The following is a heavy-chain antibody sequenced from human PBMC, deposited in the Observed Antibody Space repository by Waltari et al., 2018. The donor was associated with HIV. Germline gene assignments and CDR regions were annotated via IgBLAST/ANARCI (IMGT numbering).Heavy chain of an antibody. Sequence: QVFLVQSGAEVKRTGSSVKVSCTASGDPFNSHTIVWLRQAPGKGFEYMGGIVPEFGIPTYVEKFKGRVTISADDSTKTVYMEIEGLRLEDTALYYCAREVPEFDTSDRYLVETPPPPRFDPWGQG. J-gene: IGHJ5*02. D-gene: IGHD2-21*01. CDR3: AREVPEFDTSDRYLVETPPPPRFDP. CDR2: IVPEFGIP. CDR1: GDPFNSHT. V-gene: IGHV1-69*01.